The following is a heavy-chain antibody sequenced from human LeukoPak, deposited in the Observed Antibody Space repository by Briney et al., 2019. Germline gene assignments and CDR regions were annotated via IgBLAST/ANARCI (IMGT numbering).Heavy chain of an antibody. CDR3: ARDVPPHYYDSSGYDL. CDR2: IYYSGST. V-gene: IGHV4-59*01. D-gene: IGHD3-22*01. J-gene: IGHJ2*01. Sequence: PSETLSLTCTVSGGSISSYYWSWIRQSPGEGLECIGYIYYSGSTNYNPSLKSRVTISVDTSKNQFSLKLSSVTAADTAVYYCARDVPPHYYDSSGYDLWGRGTLVTVSS. CDR1: GGSISSYY.